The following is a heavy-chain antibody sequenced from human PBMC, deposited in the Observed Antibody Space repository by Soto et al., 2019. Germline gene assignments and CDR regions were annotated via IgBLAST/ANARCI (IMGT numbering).Heavy chain of an antibody. V-gene: IGHV1-18*04. J-gene: IGHJ4*02. D-gene: IGHD6-19*01. CDR3: ARDGRTSYSSGWYYFDH. CDR2: ISAYNGNT. CDR1: GYTFTSYG. Sequence: ASVKVSCKASGYTFTSYGISWVRQAPGQGLEWMGWISAYNGNTNYAQKLQGRVTMTTDTSTSTAYMELSSLRSEDTAVYYCARDGRTSYSSGWYYFDHWGQGTLVTVSS.